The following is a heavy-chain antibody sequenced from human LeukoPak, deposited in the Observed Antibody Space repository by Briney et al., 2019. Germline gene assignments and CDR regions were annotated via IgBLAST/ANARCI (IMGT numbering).Heavy chain of an antibody. V-gene: IGHV4-59*01. Sequence: PSETLSLTCTVSGGSMSSYYWSWIRQPPGKGLEWIGYINKSGGTNYNPSVRSRVSIAIDTSKNQFSLKLSSVTAAETAVYFCARRYSSGWSPTFDYWGQGILVTVST. J-gene: IGHJ4*02. CDR2: INKSGGT. CDR3: ARRYSSGWSPTFDY. D-gene: IGHD6-19*01. CDR1: GGSMSSYY.